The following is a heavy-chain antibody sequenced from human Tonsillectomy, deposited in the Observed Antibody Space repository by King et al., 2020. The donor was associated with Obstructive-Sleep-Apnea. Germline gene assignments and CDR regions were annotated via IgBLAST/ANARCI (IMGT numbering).Heavy chain of an antibody. Sequence: DVQLVESGGGLVQPGGSLRLSCAASGFTFSSYAMSWVRQAPGKGLEWVSAISGSGGSTYYADSVKGRFTISRDNSKNTLYLQMNSLRAEDTAVYYCATLILTGYYGRLPADYWGQGTLVTVSS. CDR1: GFTFSSYA. D-gene: IGHD3-9*01. V-gene: IGHV3-23*04. CDR2: ISGSGGST. CDR3: ATLILTGYYGRLPADY. J-gene: IGHJ4*02.